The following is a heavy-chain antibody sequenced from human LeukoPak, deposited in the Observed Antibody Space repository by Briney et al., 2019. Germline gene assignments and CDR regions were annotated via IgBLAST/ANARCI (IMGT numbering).Heavy chain of an antibody. CDR3: AGSLLGMAVGPPSR. CDR2: ISYDGSNK. J-gene: IGHJ4*02. CDR1: GFTFSSYA. Sequence: PGRSLRLSCAASGFTFSSYAMHWVRQAPGKGLEWVAVISYDGSNKYYADSVKGRFTISRDNSKNTLYLQRNSLRAEDTGVYYCAGSLLGMAVGPPSRWGQGTLVTVSS. V-gene: IGHV3-30*01. D-gene: IGHD3-16*01.